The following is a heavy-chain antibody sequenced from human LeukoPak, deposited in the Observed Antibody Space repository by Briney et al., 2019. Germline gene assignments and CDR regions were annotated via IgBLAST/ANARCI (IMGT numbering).Heavy chain of an antibody. J-gene: IGHJ3*02. V-gene: IGHV1-18*01. CDR2: ISAYNGNT. CDR1: GYTFTSYG. Sequence: ASVKVSCKASGYTFTSYGISWVRQAPGQGLEWMGWISAYNGNTNYAQKLQGRVTMTTDTSTSTAYMELRSLRSDDTAVYYCARSAWGTVVTPGMMLFDIWGQETMVTVSS. CDR3: ARSAWGTVVTPGMMLFDI. D-gene: IGHD4-23*01.